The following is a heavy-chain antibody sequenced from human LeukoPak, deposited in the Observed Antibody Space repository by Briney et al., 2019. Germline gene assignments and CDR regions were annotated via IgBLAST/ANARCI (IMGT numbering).Heavy chain of an antibody. Sequence: SETLSLTCTVSGYSISSGYYWSWIRQPPGKGLEWIGYIYYSGSTNYNPSLKSRVTISVDTSKNQFSLKLSSVTAADTAVYYCARVHYFDWQFDPWGQGTLVTVSS. D-gene: IGHD3-9*01. J-gene: IGHJ5*02. CDR1: GYSISSGYY. V-gene: IGHV4-61*01. CDR2: IYYSGST. CDR3: ARVHYFDWQFDP.